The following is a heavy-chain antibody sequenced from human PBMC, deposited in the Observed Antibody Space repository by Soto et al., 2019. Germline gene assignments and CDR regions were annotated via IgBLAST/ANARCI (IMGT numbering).Heavy chain of an antibody. CDR3: ARERYSSSWYHSDLYYFDY. CDR1: GDSVSRNSAA. CDR2: TYYRSKWYN. V-gene: IGHV6-1*01. J-gene: IGHJ4*02. Sequence: SQTLSLTCAISGDSVSRNSAAWNWIRQSPSRGLEWLGRTYYRSKWYNDYAVSVKSRITINPDTSKNQFSLQLNSVTPEDTAVYYCARERYSSSWYHSDLYYFDYWGQGTLVTVSS. D-gene: IGHD6-13*01.